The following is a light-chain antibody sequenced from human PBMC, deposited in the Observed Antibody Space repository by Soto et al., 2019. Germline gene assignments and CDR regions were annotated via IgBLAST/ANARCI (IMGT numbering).Light chain of an antibody. CDR2: EVS. J-gene: IGLJ3*02. CDR1: SSDVGDYDY. CDR3: GLYINSNTWV. Sequence: QSVLTQPASVSGSPGQSITISCTGTSSDVGDYDYVSWYQQHPGKAPKLMIYEVSNRPSGVSNRFSGSKSGNTASLTISGLQAEDEADYYCGLYINSNTWVFGGGTKLTVL. V-gene: IGLV2-14*01.